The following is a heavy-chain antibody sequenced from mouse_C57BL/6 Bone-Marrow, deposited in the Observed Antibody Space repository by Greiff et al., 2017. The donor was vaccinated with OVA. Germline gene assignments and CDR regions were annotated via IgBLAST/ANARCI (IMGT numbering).Heavy chain of an antibody. V-gene: IGHV1-15*01. CDR2: IDPETGGT. D-gene: IGHD2-3*01. J-gene: IGHJ4*01. CDR3: TREWLLQAMDY. CDR1: GYTFTDYE. Sequence: VQLQQSGAELVRPGASVTLSCKASGYTFTDYEMHWVKQTPVHGLEWIGAIDPETGGTAYNQKFKGKAILTADKSSSTAYMELRSLTSEDSAVYYCTREWLLQAMDYWGQGTSVTVSS.